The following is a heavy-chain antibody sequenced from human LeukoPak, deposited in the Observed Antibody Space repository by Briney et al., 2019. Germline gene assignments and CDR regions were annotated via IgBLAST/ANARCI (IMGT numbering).Heavy chain of an antibody. CDR3: ARGVSSSSWVWYYYYGVDV. CDR1: GGSFSGYY. V-gene: IGHV4-34*01. J-gene: IGHJ6*02. Sequence: SETLSLTCAVSGGSFSGYYWSWIRQPPGKGLEWIGEINHSGSTNYNPSLKSRVTISVDTSKNQFSLKLSSVTAADTAVYYCARGVSSSSWVWYYYYGVDVWGQGTTVTVSS. D-gene: IGHD6-13*01. CDR2: INHSGST.